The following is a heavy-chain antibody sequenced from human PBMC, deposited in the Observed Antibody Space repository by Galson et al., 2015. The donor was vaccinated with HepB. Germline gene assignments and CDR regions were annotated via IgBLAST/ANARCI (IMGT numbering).Heavy chain of an antibody. D-gene: IGHD1-14*01. V-gene: IGHV1-69*13. CDR1: GGTFNNFG. CDR2: IIPNFRTA. Sequence: SVKVSCKASGGTFNNFGINWIRQAPGQGLEWMGGIIPNFRTANYHQDFQGRLTMTVDESTNTAYMELSSLTSDDTAVHYCTRDNTTSLDAWGQGTLVTVSS. J-gene: IGHJ5*02. CDR3: TRDNTTSLDA.